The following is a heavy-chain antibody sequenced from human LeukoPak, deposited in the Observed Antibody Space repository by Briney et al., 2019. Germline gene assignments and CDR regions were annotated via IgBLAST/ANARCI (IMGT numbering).Heavy chain of an antibody. Sequence: GGSLRLSXAASGFTFSGSAMHWVRQASGKGLEWVGRIRSKANSYATAYAASVKGRFTISRDDSKNTAYLQMNSLKTEDTAVYYCTRRDAFDIWGQGTMVTVSS. CDR2: IRSKANSYAT. J-gene: IGHJ3*02. CDR1: GFTFSGSA. CDR3: TRRDAFDI. V-gene: IGHV3-73*01.